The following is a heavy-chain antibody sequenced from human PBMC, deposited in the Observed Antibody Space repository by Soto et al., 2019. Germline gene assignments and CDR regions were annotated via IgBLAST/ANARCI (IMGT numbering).Heavy chain of an antibody. CDR1: GGSMSSYY. D-gene: IGHD3-22*01. Sequence: SETLSLTCTVSGGSMSSYYWTWIRQPAGKGLEWIGRVYSSGGTHYNPSLKSRVTISLDTSKNQFSLRLLSVTDADTAVYYCAKRDYSTSGYVFDYWGQGTLVTVSS. CDR2: VYSSGGT. V-gene: IGHV4-4*07. J-gene: IGHJ4*02. CDR3: AKRDYSTSGYVFDY.